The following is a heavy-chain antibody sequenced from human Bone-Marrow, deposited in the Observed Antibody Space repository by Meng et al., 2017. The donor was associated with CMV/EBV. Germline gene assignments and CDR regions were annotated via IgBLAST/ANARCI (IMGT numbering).Heavy chain of an antibody. CDR1: GGSFDGYY. CDR2: ISHSGYI. J-gene: IGHJ6*02. Sequence: SETLSLTCAVSGGSFDGYYWTWIRQTPGKGLEWIGEISHSGYITYSPSLTSRVTISLDTSKNHFSLQLNSVTAADTAVYFCARGDYVEHYYGMHVWGQGTTVTVSS. V-gene: IGHV4-34*01. CDR3: ARGDYVEHYYGMHV. D-gene: IGHD4-17*01.